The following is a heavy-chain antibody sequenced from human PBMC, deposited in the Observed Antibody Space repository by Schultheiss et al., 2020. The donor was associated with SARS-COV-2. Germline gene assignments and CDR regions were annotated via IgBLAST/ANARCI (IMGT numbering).Heavy chain of an antibody. CDR1: GGSISSGSYY. Sequence: SETLSLTCTVSGGSISSGSYYWSWIRQPAGKGLEWIGRIYTSGSTNYNPSLKSRVTISVDTSKNQFSLKLSSVTAADTAVYYCAREIQIGALDSWGQGTLVTVSS. V-gene: IGHV4-61*02. CDR2: IYTSGST. J-gene: IGHJ4*02. D-gene: IGHD3-22*01. CDR3: AREIQIGALDS.